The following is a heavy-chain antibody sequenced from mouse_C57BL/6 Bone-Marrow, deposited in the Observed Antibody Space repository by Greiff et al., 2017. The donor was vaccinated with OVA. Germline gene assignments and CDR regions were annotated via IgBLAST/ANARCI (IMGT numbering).Heavy chain of an antibody. Sequence: VKLIESGPGLVAPSQSLSITCTVSGFSLTSYAISWVRQPPGKGLEWLGVIWTGGGTNYNSALKSRLSISKENSKSQVFLKMNSLQTDDTARYYCARKNGNYVGAMDYWGQGTSVTVSS. J-gene: IGHJ4*01. D-gene: IGHD2-1*01. CDR3: ARKNGNYVGAMDY. CDR1: GFSLTSYA. V-gene: IGHV2-9-1*01. CDR2: IWTGGGT.